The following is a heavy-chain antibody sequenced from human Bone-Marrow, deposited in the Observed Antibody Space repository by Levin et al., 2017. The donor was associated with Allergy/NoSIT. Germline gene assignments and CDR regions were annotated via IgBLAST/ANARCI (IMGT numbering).Heavy chain of an antibody. CDR3: AREYYMDV. V-gene: IGHV4-38-2*02. CDR2: INESGST. CDR1: GYSMSSDYY. Sequence: PGGSLRLSCAVSGYSMSSDYYWGWIRQPPGKGLEWIGNINESGSTKYNPSLKSRVTISVDTSKNQFSLQLNSVTAADMAVYFCAREYYMDVWGKGTTVTVSS. J-gene: IGHJ6*03.